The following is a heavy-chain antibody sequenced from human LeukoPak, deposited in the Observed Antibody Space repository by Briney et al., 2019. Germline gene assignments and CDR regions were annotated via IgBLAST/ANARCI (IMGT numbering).Heavy chain of an antibody. J-gene: IGHJ6*02. D-gene: IGHD2-2*01. CDR2: INPSGGST. CDR3: ARAVREDCSSTSCLYYGMDV. V-gene: IGHV1-46*01. CDR1: GYTFTSYY. Sequence: GASVKVSCKASGYTFTSYYMHWVRQAPGQGLEWMGIINPSGGSTSYAQKFQGRVTMTRDTSTSTVYMELSSLRSEDTAVYYCARAVREDCSSTSCLYYGMDVWGQGTTVTVSS.